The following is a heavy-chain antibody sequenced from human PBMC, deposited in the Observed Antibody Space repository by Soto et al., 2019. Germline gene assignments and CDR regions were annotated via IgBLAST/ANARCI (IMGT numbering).Heavy chain of an antibody. V-gene: IGHV1-69*01. CDR2: IIPLFGTT. CDR3: ARAAIHGSSWYFWFDP. Sequence: QVQLVQSGSEVKMPGSSVKVSYKTSGGTFSRHAINWVRQAPGQGLEWMGGIIPLFGTTNYAQKFKGRVTISADESTSTAYMELSSLTSEDAAVYCARAAIHGSSWYFWFDPWGQGTLVTVSS. D-gene: IGHD6-13*01. J-gene: IGHJ5*02. CDR1: GGTFSRHA.